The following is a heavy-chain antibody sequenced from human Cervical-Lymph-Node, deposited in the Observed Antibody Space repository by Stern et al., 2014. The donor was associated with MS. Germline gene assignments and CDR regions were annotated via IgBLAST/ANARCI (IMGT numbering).Heavy chain of an antibody. CDR2: IKSKTDGGRT. Sequence: EVQLVESGGGLVQPGGSLRLSCEVSGFAVGNAWMSWVRQAPGKGLEWVGRIKSKTDGGRTDYAAPVQGRFTISRDGSKNTLYLQMNSLKIEDTAMYYCTADPTWSFPGHWGQGTLVTVSS. V-gene: IGHV3-15*05. CDR3: TADPTWSFPGH. CDR1: GFAVGNAW. J-gene: IGHJ4*02. D-gene: IGHD3-10*01.